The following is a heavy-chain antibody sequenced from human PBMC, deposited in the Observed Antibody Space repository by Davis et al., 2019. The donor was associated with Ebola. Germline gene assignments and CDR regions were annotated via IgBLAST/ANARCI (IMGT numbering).Heavy chain of an antibody. Sequence: MPSETLSLTCTVSGCSISSGRYYWSWSRQPPGKGLEWIGYIDYSGSTYYNPSLKSRLTISVDTSKNQFSLKLSAVTAADTAVYYCARSGSYYAFDYWGQGTLVTVSS. J-gene: IGHJ4*02. CDR3: ARSGSYYAFDY. V-gene: IGHV4-31*03. CDR2: IDYSGST. CDR1: GCSISSGRYY. D-gene: IGHD1-26*01.